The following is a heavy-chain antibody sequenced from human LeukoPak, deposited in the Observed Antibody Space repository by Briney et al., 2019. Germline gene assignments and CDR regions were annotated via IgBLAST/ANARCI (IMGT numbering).Heavy chain of an antibody. V-gene: IGHV4-59*10. CDR2: ISSSGST. CDR3: ARFTLVPAFFFDY. Sequence: PSETLSLTCAVYGGSFSGYYWSWIRQPPGKGLEWIGRISSSGSTNYNPSFKSRVTMSVETSKNHFSLTLSSVTAADTAMYFCARFTLVPAFFFDYWGQGALVIVSS. D-gene: IGHD2-2*01. CDR1: GGSFSGYY. J-gene: IGHJ4*02.